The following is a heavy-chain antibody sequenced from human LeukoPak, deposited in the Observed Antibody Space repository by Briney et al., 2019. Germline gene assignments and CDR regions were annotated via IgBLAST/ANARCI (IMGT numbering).Heavy chain of an antibody. CDR2: IKQDGSEK. CDR1: GFTSSSYW. J-gene: IGHJ4*02. D-gene: IGHD1-26*01. Sequence: GGSLRLSCAASGFTSSSYWMSWVRQAPGKGLEWVANIKQDGSEKYYVDSVKGRFTVSRDNAKNSLYLQMNSLRAEDTAVYYCARLSGSYSVSDYFDCWGQGTLVTVSS. V-gene: IGHV3-7*01. CDR3: ARLSGSYSVSDYFDC.